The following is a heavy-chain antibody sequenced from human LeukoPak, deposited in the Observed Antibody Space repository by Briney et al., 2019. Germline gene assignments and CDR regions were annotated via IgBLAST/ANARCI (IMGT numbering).Heavy chain of an antibody. CDR3: AKAWGNNGWYHAFDI. J-gene: IGHJ3*02. D-gene: IGHD6-19*01. CDR2: IVGNGVST. CDR1: GFSFSSYA. Sequence: GGSLRLSCVASGFSFSSYAMSWVRQAPGKGLEWVSGIVGNGVSTYDADSVKGRFTISRDNSKNTLYLRMNRLRDEDTGIYYCAKAWGNNGWYHAFDIGGQGKMVTVSS. V-gene: IGHV3-23*01.